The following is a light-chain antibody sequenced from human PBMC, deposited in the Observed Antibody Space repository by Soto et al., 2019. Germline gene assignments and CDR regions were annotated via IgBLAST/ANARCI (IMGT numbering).Light chain of an antibody. CDR2: DAA. V-gene: IGLV2-14*03. J-gene: IGLJ2*01. CDR1: SSDIGANND. Sequence: QSALTQPASVSGSPGQSITISCTGTSSDIGANNDVSWYQHHAGKAPKILIYDAANRPSGTAHRFSGSKSGNTASLTISGLQAEDEADYFCTSYTSASTLVFGGGTKLTVL. CDR3: TSYTSASTLV.